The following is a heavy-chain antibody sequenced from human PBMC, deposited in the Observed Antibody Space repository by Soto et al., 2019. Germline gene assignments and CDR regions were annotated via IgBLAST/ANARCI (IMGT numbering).Heavy chain of an antibody. CDR1: GGSIYSSSYY. CDR3: ARQGFGHLHGLVDV. J-gene: IGHJ6*02. D-gene: IGHD3-10*01. V-gene: IGHV4-39*07. CDR2: IYYSGST. Sequence: SETLSLTCTVSGGSIYSSSYYWGWIRQPPGKGLEWIGSIYYSGSTYYNPSLKSRVTISVDRSKNQFSLKLSSVTAADTAVYYCARQGFGHLHGLVDVWGPGTTVTVSS.